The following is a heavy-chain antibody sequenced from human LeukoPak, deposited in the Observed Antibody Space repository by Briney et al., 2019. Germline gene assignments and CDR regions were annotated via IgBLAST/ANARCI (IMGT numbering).Heavy chain of an antibody. CDR2: INPNSGGT. D-gene: IGHD1-7*01. CDR1: GYTFTGYY. J-gene: IGHJ4*02. V-gene: IGHV1-2*02. CDR3: ARDVSRWNCGINY. Sequence: ASVKVSCKASGYTFTGYYMHWVRQAPGQGLEWMGWINPNSGGTNYAQKFQGRVTMTRDTSISTAYMELSRLRSDDTAVYYCARDVSRWNCGINYWGQGTLVTVSS.